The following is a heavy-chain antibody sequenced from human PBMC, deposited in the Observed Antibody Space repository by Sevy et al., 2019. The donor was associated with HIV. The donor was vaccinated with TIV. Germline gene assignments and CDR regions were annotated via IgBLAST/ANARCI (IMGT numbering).Heavy chain of an antibody. CDR1: GFAFYDYS. Sequence: GGSLGLSCAASGFAFYDYSMSWIRQAPGKGLEWVATLSFGCGKINYADSVKDRFTISRDNSKNSFYLQMDNLRVEDTALYYCAREGCTRPHDYWGQGTRVTVSS. D-gene: IGHD2-8*01. CDR3: AREGCTRPHDY. V-gene: IGHV3-23*01. CDR2: LSFGCGKI. J-gene: IGHJ4*02.